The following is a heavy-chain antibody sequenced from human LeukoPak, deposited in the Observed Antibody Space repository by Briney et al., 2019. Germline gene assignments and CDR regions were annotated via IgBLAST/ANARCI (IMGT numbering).Heavy chain of an antibody. D-gene: IGHD6-13*01. CDR2: LSTHNANT. J-gene: IGHJ6*02. Sequence: ASVKLSCKASGYTFTNYGISWVRQAPGQGLEWMGWLSTHNANTNYAQKLQGRVTVTTDTSTSTAYMELRSLRSDDTAVYYCARVGTAVDFGMDVWGQGTTVTVSS. CDR3: ARVGTAVDFGMDV. CDR1: GYTFTNYG. V-gene: IGHV1-18*01.